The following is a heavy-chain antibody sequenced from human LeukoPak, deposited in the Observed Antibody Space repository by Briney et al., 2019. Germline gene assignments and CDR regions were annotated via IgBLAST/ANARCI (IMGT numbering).Heavy chain of an antibody. V-gene: IGHV3-9*01. J-gene: IGHJ4*02. D-gene: IGHD3-22*01. CDR2: ISWNSGSI. CDR1: GFTFDDYA. CDR3: AKSYYYDSSPFDY. Sequence: GRSLRLSCAASGFTFDDYAMHWVRQAPGKGLEWVSGISWNSGSIGYADSVKGRFTISRDNAKNSLYLQMNSLRAEDTALYYCAKSYYYDSSPFDYWGQGTLVTVSP.